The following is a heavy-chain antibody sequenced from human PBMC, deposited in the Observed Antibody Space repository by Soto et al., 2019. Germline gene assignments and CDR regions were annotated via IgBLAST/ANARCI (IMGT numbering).Heavy chain of an antibody. CDR2: INPSGGST. D-gene: IGHD2-2*01. Sequence: ASVKVSCKASGYTFTSYYMHWVRQAPGQGLEWMGIINPSGGSTSYAQKFQGRVTMTRDTSTSTVYMELSSLRSEDTAVYYCARAYCSSTSCYGYWFDLWGQGTLVTVYS. J-gene: IGHJ5*02. CDR1: GYTFTSYY. CDR3: ARAYCSSTSCYGYWFDL. V-gene: IGHV1-46*03.